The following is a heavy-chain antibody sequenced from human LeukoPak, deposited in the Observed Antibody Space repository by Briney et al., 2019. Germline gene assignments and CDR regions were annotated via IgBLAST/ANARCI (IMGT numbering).Heavy chain of an antibody. V-gene: IGHV4-39*01. CDR2: IYYSGST. Sequence: KPSETLSLTCPVSGGSISSSSYYWGWIRQPPGKGLEWIGSIYYSGSTYYNPSLKSRVTISVDTSKNQFSLKLSSVTAADTAVYYCARLPLGSSSYFDYWGQGTLVTVSS. CDR1: GGSISSSSYY. D-gene: IGHD6-6*01. J-gene: IGHJ4*02. CDR3: ARLPLGSSSYFDY.